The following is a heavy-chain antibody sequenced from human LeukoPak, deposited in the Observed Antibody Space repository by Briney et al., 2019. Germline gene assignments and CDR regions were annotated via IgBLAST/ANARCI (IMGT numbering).Heavy chain of an antibody. J-gene: IGHJ4*02. D-gene: IGHD3-22*01. V-gene: IGHV3-21*01. Sequence: GGSLRLSCAASGFTFSSYSMNWVRQAPGKGLEWVSSISSSSSYIYYADSVKGRFTISRDNAKNSLYLQMNSLRAEDTAVYYCAREIIGAWLYDYWGQGTLVTVSS. CDR2: ISSSSSYI. CDR1: GFTFSSYS. CDR3: AREIIGAWLYDY.